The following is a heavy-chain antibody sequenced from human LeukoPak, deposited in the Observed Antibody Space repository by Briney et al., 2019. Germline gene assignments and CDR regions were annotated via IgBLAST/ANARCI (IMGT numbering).Heavy chain of an antibody. Sequence: PGGSLRLSCGASGFTFSSYWMSWVRQAPGKGLEWVANIKQEGSEKYYVDSVKGRFTISRDNAKNSLYLQMNSLRAEDTAVYYCAREGIGFDYWGQGTLVTVSS. CDR3: AREGIGFDY. CDR2: IKQEGSEK. CDR1: GFTFSSYW. J-gene: IGHJ4*02. D-gene: IGHD1-26*01. V-gene: IGHV3-7*01.